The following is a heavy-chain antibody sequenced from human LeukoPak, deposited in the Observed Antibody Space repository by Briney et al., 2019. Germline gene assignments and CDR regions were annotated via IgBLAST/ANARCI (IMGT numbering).Heavy chain of an antibody. V-gene: IGHV3-30*02. CDR1: GFTFSSYD. D-gene: IGHD1-7*01. CDR3: ASYNWNFLNDY. J-gene: IGHJ4*02. Sequence: GGSLTLSCAASGFTFSSYDMHWVRQAPGKGLEWVAFIHSDESNKHYADSVKGRFTISRENSKNTLYLQMNSLRAEDTAVYYCASYNWNFLNDYWGQGTLVTVSS. CDR2: IHSDESNK.